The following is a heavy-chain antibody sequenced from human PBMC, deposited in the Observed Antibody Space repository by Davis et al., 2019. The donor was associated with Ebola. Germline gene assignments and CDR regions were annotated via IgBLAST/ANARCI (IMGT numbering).Heavy chain of an antibody. J-gene: IGHJ6*02. CDR3: ARVTGRLGLYV. CDR2: INHSGST. V-gene: IGHV4-34*01. CDR1: GGSFSAFY. D-gene: IGHD3-16*01. Sequence: MPSETLSLTCSVNGGSFSAFYWSWIRQPPGKGLEWIGEINHSGSTNYNPSLKSRVTISVDKSKNQFSLKLSSVTAADTAVYYCARVTGRLGLYVWGQGTTVTVSS.